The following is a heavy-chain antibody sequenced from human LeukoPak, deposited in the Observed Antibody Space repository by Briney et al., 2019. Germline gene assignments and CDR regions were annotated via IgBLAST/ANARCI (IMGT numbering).Heavy chain of an antibody. V-gene: IGHV3-23*01. CDR3: ARENRYCSSTSCYVGFDY. CDR2: ISGSGGST. CDR1: GFTFSSYA. Sequence: GGSLRLSCAASGFTFSSYAMSWVRQAPGEGLEWVSAISGSGGSTYYADSVKGRFTISRDNAKNSLYLQMDSLRAEDTALYYCARENRYCSSTSCYVGFDYWGQGTLVTVSS. J-gene: IGHJ4*02. D-gene: IGHD2-2*01.